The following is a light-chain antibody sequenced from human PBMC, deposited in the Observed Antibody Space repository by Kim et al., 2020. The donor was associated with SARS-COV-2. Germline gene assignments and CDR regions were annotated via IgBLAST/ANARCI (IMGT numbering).Light chain of an antibody. Sequence: QSALTQPASMSGSPGQSITISCSGTSGDIGNSNSVYWYQQHSGEAPRLIIYDVRDRPSGVSARFSGSKSANMASLTISGLRSEDEADYYCCSTSNTLDYVFGSGTKVTVL. V-gene: IGLV2-14*03. CDR2: DVR. J-gene: IGLJ1*01. CDR1: SGDIGNSNS. CDR3: CSTSNTLDYV.